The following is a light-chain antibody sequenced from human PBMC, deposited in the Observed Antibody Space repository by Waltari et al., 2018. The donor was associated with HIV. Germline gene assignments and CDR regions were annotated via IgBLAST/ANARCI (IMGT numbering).Light chain of an antibody. CDR2: HGR. CDR3: CSYAGSHTFEV. J-gene: IGLJ3*02. V-gene: IGLV2-11*01. Sequence: QSALTQPPSVSGSPGQSVTISCTGTSSDVGGYNYVSWYQHHPGKAPKLMIYHGRERPSGVPDRFSGSRSGNTASLTISGLQAEDEADYYCCSYAGSHTFEVFGGGTKLTVV. CDR1: SSDVGGYNY.